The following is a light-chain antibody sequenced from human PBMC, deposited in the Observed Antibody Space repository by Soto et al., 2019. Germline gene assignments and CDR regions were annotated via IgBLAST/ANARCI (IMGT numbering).Light chain of an antibody. J-gene: IGLJ2*01. Sequence: QSVLTQPPSVSAAPGQKVTISCSGSSSNIGNNYVSWYQQLPGTAPKLLFYENTKRPSGIPDRFSGSKSGTSATLGITGLQTGDEADYYCATWDNSLGAVIFGGGTKVTVL. CDR2: ENT. CDR1: SSNIGNNY. V-gene: IGLV1-51*02. CDR3: ATWDNSLGAVI.